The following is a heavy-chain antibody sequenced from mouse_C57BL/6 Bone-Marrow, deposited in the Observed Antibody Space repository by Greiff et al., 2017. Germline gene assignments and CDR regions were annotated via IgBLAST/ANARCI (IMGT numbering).Heavy chain of an antibody. CDR1: GFAFTDYY. Sequence: EVKLLESGGGLVQPGGSLSLSCAASGFAFTDYYMSWVRQPPGKALEWLGVIRNKANGYTTEYNSSVKGRLTIARDNSQSILYLQMNALRAEDSATCDSAKYQIGRYFDVGGTGTTVTVSS. V-gene: IGHV7-3*01. CDR2: IRNKANGYTT. D-gene: IGHD2-14*01. J-gene: IGHJ1*03. CDR3: AKYQIGRYFDV.